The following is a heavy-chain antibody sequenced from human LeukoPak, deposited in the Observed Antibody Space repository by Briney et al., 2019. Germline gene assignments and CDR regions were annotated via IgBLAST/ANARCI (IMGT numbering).Heavy chain of an antibody. J-gene: IGHJ4*02. V-gene: IGHV3-23*01. Sequence: GGSLRLSCGASGFTFSNYAMSWVRQAPGKGLEWVSAISGSGGSTYFADSVKGRLTISRDNSKNTLYLQMNSLRAEDTAVYYCAKDSRSITMSWGQGTPVTVSS. D-gene: IGHD3-22*01. CDR2: ISGSGGST. CDR3: AKDSRSITMS. CDR1: GFTFSNYA.